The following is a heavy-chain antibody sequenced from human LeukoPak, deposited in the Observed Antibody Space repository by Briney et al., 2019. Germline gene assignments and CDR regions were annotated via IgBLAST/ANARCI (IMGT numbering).Heavy chain of an antibody. CDR2: INSGGTTT. D-gene: IGHD3-22*01. CDR3: LRGDSRDF. V-gene: IGHV3-21*06. J-gene: IGHJ4*02. CDR1: GFAFSTYT. Sequence: GGSLGLSRAACGFAFSTYTTNWARQAPGKGLEWVASINSGGTTTHYAFSVKGRFTISRDNAQNVLYLQMNGLRGDDAAVYYCLRGDSRDFWGQGTLVTVSS.